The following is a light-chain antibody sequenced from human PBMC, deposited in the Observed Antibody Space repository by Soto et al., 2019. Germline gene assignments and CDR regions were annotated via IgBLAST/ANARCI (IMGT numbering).Light chain of an antibody. J-gene: IGKJ1*01. Sequence: EIVLTQSPGTLSLSPGERATLSCGASQSVTSNYLAWYQQKPGQAPRLLIFGPSIRVTGIPDRFIGSGSGTDFTLTISRLEPEDFAVYYCQHYVTSLTTFGQGTKVEVK. CDR2: GPS. V-gene: IGKV3-20*01. CDR3: QHYVTSLTT. CDR1: QSVTSNY.